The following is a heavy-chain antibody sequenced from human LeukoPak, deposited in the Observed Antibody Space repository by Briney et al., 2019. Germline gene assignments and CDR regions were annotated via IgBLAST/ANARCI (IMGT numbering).Heavy chain of an antibody. CDR3: ARVTIRDGYSDAFDI. CDR1: GLTVSSNY. Sequence: HSGGSLRLSGAASGLTVSSNYMSWVRQAPGKGLEWVSVIYSGGSTYYADSVKGRFTISRDNSKNTLYLQMNSLRAEDTAVYYCARVTIRDGYSDAFDIWGQGTMVTVSS. V-gene: IGHV3-66*01. CDR2: IYSGGST. J-gene: IGHJ3*02. D-gene: IGHD5-24*01.